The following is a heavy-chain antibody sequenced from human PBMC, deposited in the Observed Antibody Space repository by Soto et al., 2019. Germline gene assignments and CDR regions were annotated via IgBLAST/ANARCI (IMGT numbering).Heavy chain of an antibody. CDR2: IKSKTDGGTT. J-gene: IGHJ4*02. Sequence: PGGSLRLSCAASGFTFSNAWMSWVRQAPGKGLEWVGRIKSKTDGGTTDYAAPVKGRFTISRDDSKNTLYLQMNSLKTEDTAVYYRTTVPLTYGDESFDYWGQGTLVTVSS. V-gene: IGHV3-15*01. CDR1: GFTFSNAW. CDR3: TTVPLTYGDESFDY. D-gene: IGHD4-17*01.